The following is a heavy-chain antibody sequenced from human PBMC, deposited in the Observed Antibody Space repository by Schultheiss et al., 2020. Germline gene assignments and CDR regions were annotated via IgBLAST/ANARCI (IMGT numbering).Heavy chain of an antibody. CDR2: IYYSGST. Sequence: SETLSLTCTVSGGSISSYYWSWIRQPPGKGLEWIGYIYYSGSTNYNPSLKSRVTISVDTSKNQFSLKLSSVTAADTAVYYCARDGRGYCSGGSCYRSHYGMDVWGQGTT. CDR3: ARDGRGYCSGGSCYRSHYGMDV. D-gene: IGHD2-15*01. CDR1: GGSISSYY. J-gene: IGHJ6*02. V-gene: IGHV4-59*01.